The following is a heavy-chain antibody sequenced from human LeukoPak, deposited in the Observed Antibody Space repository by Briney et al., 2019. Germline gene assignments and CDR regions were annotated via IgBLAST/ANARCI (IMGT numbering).Heavy chain of an antibody. CDR3: ARAGDGYNDAFDI. CDR1: GFTFSSYS. J-gene: IGHJ3*02. CDR2: ITSSSSYI. D-gene: IGHD5-24*01. Sequence: GGSLRLSCVASGFTFSSYSMNWVRQAPGKGLEWVSSITSSSSYIYYADSLKGQFTISRDNAKNSLYLQMNSLRAEDTAVYYCARAGDGYNDAFDIWGQGTMVTVSS. V-gene: IGHV3-21*01.